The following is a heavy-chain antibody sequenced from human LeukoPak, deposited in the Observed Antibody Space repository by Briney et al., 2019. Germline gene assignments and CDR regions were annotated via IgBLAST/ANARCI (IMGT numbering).Heavy chain of an antibody. V-gene: IGHV1-69*05. CDR2: IIPMFGTA. CDR3: ARANQIIVVPAASYMDV. CDR1: GGTCSSYA. Sequence: SVTVSFKASGGTCSSYAISWLRQAPGQGPGWMVGIIPMFGTANYGQKFQGRVTITTDESTSTAYMELRRLRSEDTAVYYCARANQIIVVPAASYMDVWGKGTTVTVYS. J-gene: IGHJ6*03. D-gene: IGHD2-2*01.